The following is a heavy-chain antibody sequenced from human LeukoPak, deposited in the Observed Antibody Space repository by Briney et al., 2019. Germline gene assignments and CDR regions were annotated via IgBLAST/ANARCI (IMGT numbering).Heavy chain of an antibody. CDR3: ARDRASRPFDI. D-gene: IGHD3-10*01. J-gene: IGHJ3*02. V-gene: IGHV3-7*03. CDR1: GFTFSSYW. Sequence: GGSLRLSCAASGFTFSSYWMSWVRQAPGKGLEWVADIKQDGSEKYYVDSVKGRFTISRDNAKNSLYLQMNSLRAEDTAVYYCARDRASRPFDIWGQGTMVTVSS. CDR2: IKQDGSEK.